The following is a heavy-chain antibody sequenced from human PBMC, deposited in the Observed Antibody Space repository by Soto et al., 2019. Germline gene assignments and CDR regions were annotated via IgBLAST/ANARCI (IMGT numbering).Heavy chain of an antibody. CDR2: IDPSDSYT. J-gene: IGHJ5*02. D-gene: IGHD3-22*01. V-gene: IGHV5-10-1*01. CDR1: GYSFTSYW. Sequence: PGESLKICCKGAGYSFTSYWSSWVRQMPGKGLEWMGRIDPSDSYTNYSPSFQGHVTISADKSISTAYLQWSSLKASDTAMYYCARRGSSGYFDWFDPWGQGTLVTVSS. CDR3: ARRGSSGYFDWFDP.